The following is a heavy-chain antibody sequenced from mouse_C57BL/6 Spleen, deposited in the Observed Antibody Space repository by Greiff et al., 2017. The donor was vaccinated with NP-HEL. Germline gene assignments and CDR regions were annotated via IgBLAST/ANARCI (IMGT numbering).Heavy chain of an antibody. D-gene: IGHD1-1*01. CDR1: GYTFTSYG. CDR2: IYPRSGNT. CDR3: ARVYYGSSPYAMDY. V-gene: IGHV1-81*01. Sequence: QVHVKQSGAELARPGASVKLSCKASGYTFTSYGISWVKQRTGQGLEWIGEIYPRSGNTYYNEKFKGKATLTADKSSSTAYMELRSLTSEDSAVYFCARVYYGSSPYAMDYWGQGTSVTVSS. J-gene: IGHJ4*01.